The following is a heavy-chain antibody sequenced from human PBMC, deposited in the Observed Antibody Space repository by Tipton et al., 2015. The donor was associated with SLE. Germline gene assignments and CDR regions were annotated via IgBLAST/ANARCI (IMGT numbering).Heavy chain of an antibody. CDR3: ARDRYCGAGTCFEWYFDL. V-gene: IGHV4-59*01. CDR1: GGSISGYY. D-gene: IGHD2-15*01. J-gene: IGHJ2*01. CDR2: IHYRGNT. Sequence: TLSLTCTVSGGSISGYYWSWVRQPPGQGLEWIGYIHYRGNTNYNPSLKRRVTISLDTSENQFSLKLSSVTAADTAVYYCARDRYCGAGTCFEWYFDLWGRGAPVTVSS.